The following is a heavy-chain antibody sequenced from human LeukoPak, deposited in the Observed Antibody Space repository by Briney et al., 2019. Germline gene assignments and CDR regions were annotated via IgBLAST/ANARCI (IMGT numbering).Heavy chain of an antibody. V-gene: IGHV4-59*01. J-gene: IGHJ4*02. CDR3: ARGLGATDY. D-gene: IGHD3-16*01. Sequence: PSETLSLTCSVSGGSIGSDYWSWVRQPPGKGLEWIGYIFYIGSTNYNPSLKSRVTISVDTSKNQFSLKLFSVTAADTAMYYCARGLGATDYWGQGTLVTVSS. CDR1: GGSIGSDY. CDR2: IFYIGST.